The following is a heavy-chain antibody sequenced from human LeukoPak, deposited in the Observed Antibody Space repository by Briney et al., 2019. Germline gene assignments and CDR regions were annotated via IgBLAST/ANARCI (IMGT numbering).Heavy chain of an antibody. D-gene: IGHD3-16*02. V-gene: IGHV1-69*04. J-gene: IGHJ6*02. CDR3: ARVGYTWGPLPYGMDV. Sequence: SVRVSCRASGGPFHTDAISWVRLVPGQGVEWVGRVVPASEISTYAQKFLGRVTITADYSASTVYMELSGLRSDDTATYYCARVGYTWGPLPYGMDVWGQGTTVTV. CDR2: VVPASEIS. CDR1: GGPFHTDA.